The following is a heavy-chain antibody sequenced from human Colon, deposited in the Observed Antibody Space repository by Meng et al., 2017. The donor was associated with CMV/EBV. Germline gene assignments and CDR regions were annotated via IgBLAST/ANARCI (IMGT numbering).Heavy chain of an antibody. Sequence: QVQLRQAGTEVKKTGASVKVSCKTSGYTFTAKHLHWGRHAPGQGLEWMGWIYPQNGGTYFAQKFQGRVTMTSDTSISTAYMELSSLTSDDTAIYYCIKEDWYFDFWGQGTLVTVSS. D-gene: IGHD2-21*01. J-gene: IGHJ4*02. CDR3: IKEDWYFDF. CDR2: IYPQNGGT. CDR1: GYTFTAKH. V-gene: IGHV1-2*02.